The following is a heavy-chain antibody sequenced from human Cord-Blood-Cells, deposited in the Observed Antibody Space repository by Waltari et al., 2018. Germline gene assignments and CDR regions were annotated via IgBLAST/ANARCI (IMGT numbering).Heavy chain of an antibody. CDR3: ARDGVPAARGWFDP. J-gene: IGHJ5*02. CDR1: GFTVSSNY. Sequence: EVQLVESGGGLIQPGGSLRLSCAASGFTVSSNYMSWVRQAPGKGLEWVSVIYSGGSTYDADSVEGRFTISRDNSKNTLYLQMNSLRAEDTAVYYCARDGVPAARGWFDPWGQGTLVTVSS. CDR2: IYSGGST. V-gene: IGHV3-53*01. D-gene: IGHD2-2*01.